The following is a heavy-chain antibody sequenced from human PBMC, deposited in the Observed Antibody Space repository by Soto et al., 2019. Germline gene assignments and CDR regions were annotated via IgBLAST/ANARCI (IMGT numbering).Heavy chain of an antibody. D-gene: IGHD3-3*01. CDR1: GFTFSSYA. J-gene: IGHJ4*02. CDR2: ISWNSGSI. V-gene: IGHV3-9*01. Sequence: GGSLRLSCAASGFTFSSYAMSWVRQAPGKGLEWVSGISWNSGSIGYADSVKGRFTISRDNAKNSLYLQMNSLRAEDTALYYCAKGGYDFWSGYYDYWGQGTLVTVSS. CDR3: AKGGYDFWSGYYDY.